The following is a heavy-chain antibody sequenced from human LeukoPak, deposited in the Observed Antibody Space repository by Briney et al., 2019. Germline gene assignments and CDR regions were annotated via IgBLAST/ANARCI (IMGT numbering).Heavy chain of an antibody. CDR1: GGSLINYY. J-gene: IGHJ5*02. V-gene: IGHV4-34*01. Sequence: SETLSRTCAVYGGSLINYYWSWIRQSPGKGLEWIGDIDHSGGTSYNPALRSRVTMSIDPSRNQFYLKINSVTAPDTAVYYCAMVLWQSARPGPWDQGSLVTVSS. D-gene: IGHD2/OR15-2a*01. CDR3: AMVLWQSARPGP. CDR2: IDHSGGT.